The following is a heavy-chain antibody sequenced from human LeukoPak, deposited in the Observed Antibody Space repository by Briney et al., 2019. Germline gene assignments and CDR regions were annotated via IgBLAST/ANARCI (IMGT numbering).Heavy chain of an antibody. CDR3: ARDFYDGVAGFYYFDY. Sequence: ASVKVSCKASGYTFTSYAMHWVRQAPGQRLEWMEWINAGNGNTKYSQKFQGRVTITRDTSASTAYMELSSLRSEDTAVYYCARDFYDGVAGFYYFDYWGQGTLVTVSS. CDR1: GYTFTSYA. CDR2: INAGNGNT. V-gene: IGHV1-3*01. D-gene: IGHD6-19*01. J-gene: IGHJ4*02.